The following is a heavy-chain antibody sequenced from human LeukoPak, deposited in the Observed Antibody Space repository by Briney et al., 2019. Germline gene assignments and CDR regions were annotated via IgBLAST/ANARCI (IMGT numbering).Heavy chain of an antibody. CDR3: ARLRRVGATPFDY. CDR1: GYSISSNYY. CDR2: IYHSGST. J-gene: IGHJ4*02. Sequence: SETLSLTCTVSGYSISSNYYWGWIRQPPGKGLGWIGSIYHSGSTYYNPSLKSRGTISVDTSKNQFSLKLSSVTAADTAVYYCARLRRVGATPFDYWGQGTLVTVSS. D-gene: IGHD1-26*01. V-gene: IGHV4-38-2*02.